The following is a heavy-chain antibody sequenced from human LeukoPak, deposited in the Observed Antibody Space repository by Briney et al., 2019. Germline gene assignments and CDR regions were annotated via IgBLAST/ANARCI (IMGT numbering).Heavy chain of an antibody. V-gene: IGHV3-7*01. J-gene: IGHJ3*02. CDR2: INLDGGDK. CDR3: ARERFGEFSDAFDI. D-gene: IGHD3-10*01. CDR1: GLTLGNYW. Sequence: GGSLRLSCAASGLTLGNYWMSWVRQAPGKGLEWVANINLDGGDKSYVGSVKGRFTISRDNAKNSLYLQMNSLGAEDTAVYYCARERFGEFSDAFDIWGQGTMVTVSS.